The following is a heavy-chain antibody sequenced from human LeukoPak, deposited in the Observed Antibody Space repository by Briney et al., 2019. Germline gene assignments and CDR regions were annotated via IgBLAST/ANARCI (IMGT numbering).Heavy chain of an antibody. D-gene: IGHD6-6*01. V-gene: IGHV3-48*04. CDR2: ISSSTSTI. CDR1: GITFSSYS. CDR3: ARAAYSSSQSFDY. J-gene: IGHJ4*02. Sequence: GGSLRLSCAASGITFSSYSMNWVRQAPGKGLEWVSYISSSTSTIYYADSVKGRFAISRDNAKNSLYLQMNSLRVEDTAVYYCARAAYSSSQSFDYWGQGTLVTVSS.